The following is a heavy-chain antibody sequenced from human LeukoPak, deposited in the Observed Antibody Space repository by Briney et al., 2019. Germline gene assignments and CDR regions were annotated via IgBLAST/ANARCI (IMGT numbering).Heavy chain of an antibody. Sequence: SETLSLTCTVSGGSLSSYYWSWLRQPPGKGLEWIGYIYYSGSTNYNPSLKSRVTISVDTSKNQFSLKLSSVTAADTAVYYCARGPNYDSSGYYSRWAFDIWGQGTMVTVSS. V-gene: IGHV4-59*01. CDR3: ARGPNYDSSGYYSRWAFDI. J-gene: IGHJ3*02. CDR1: GGSLSSYY. CDR2: IYYSGST. D-gene: IGHD3-22*01.